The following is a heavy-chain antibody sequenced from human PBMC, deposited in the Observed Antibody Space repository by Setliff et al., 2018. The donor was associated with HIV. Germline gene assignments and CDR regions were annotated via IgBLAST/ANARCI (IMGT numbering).Heavy chain of an antibody. D-gene: IGHD2-2*01. Sequence: PGGSLRLSCAASGFTFSDYWMSWVRQAPGKGLEWVANIKQDGTDKYYVDSVRGRFTISRDNARNSLFLQMNSLRVEDTAVYYCARDTCDTPSCYAGPRFVYWGQGNLVTVSS. CDR2: IKQDGTDK. V-gene: IGHV3-7*01. CDR3: ARDTCDTPSCYAGPRFVY. J-gene: IGHJ4*02. CDR1: GFTFSDYW.